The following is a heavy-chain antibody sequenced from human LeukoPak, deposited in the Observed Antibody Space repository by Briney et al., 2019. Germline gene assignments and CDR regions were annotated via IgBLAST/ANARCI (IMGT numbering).Heavy chain of an antibody. V-gene: IGHV1-2*02. D-gene: IGHD6-19*01. CDR3: ARDKPIAVAGTPDY. CDR2: INPNSGGT. CDR1: GYTFTDYY. J-gene: IGHJ4*02. Sequence: ASVKVSCKASGYTFTDYYMHWVRQAPGQGLEWMGWINPNSGGTNYAQKFQGRFTMTRDTSISTAYMELSRLRSDDTAVYYCARDKPIAVAGTPDYWGQGTLVTVSS.